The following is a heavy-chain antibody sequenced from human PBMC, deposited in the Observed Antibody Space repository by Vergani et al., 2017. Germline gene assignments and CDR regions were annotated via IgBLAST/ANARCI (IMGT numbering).Heavy chain of an antibody. CDR3: ARDMQLVLRGLDY. D-gene: IGHD6-13*01. CDR1: GFTFTNFA. Sequence: EVQLLESGGNLVQPGGSLRLSCAASGFTFTNFAMTWVRQAPGEGLEWVSGISGSGGFTYYADSVKGRFTISRDNAKNSLYLQMNSLRAEDTAVYYCARDMQLVLRGLDYWGQGTLVTVSS. V-gene: IGHV3-23*01. J-gene: IGHJ4*02. CDR2: ISGSGGFT.